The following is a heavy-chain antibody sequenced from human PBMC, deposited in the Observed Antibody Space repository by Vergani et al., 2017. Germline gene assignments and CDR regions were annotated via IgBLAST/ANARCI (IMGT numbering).Heavy chain of an antibody. Sequence: EVQLLESGGGLVQPGGSLRLSCAASGFTFSSYAMSWVRQAPGKGLEWVSAISGSGGSTYYADSVKGRFTISRDNSKNTLYLQMNSLRAEDTAVYYCAKVLLSYDFWSGYYTGSTNYYYYGMDVWGQGTTVTVSS. V-gene: IGHV3-23*01. J-gene: IGHJ6*02. CDR2: ISGSGGST. D-gene: IGHD3-3*01. CDR3: AKVLLSYDFWSGYYTGSTNYYYYGMDV. CDR1: GFTFSSYA.